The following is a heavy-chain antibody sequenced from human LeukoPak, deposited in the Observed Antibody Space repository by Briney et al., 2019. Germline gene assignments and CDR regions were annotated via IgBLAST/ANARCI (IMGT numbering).Heavy chain of an antibody. CDR1: GGSISSYY. V-gene: IGHV4-59*01. D-gene: IGHD6-19*01. Sequence: PSETLSLTCTVSGGSISSYYWSWIRQPPGKGLEYIGYIYYSGYTNYNPSLKSRVTISVDTSKNQFSLKLSSVTAADTAVYYCAFNSGYSSAWSPDYWGQGTLVTVSS. CDR2: IYYSGYT. J-gene: IGHJ4*02. CDR3: AFNSGYSSAWSPDY.